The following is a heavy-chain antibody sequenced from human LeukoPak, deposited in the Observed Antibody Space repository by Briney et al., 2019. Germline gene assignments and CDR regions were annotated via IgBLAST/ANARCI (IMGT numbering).Heavy chain of an antibody. Sequence: SETLSLTCTVSGGSISSSSYYWGWIRQPPGKGLEWIGSIYYSGSTYYNPSLKSRVTISVVTSKNQFSLKLSSVTAADTAVYYCATAGYCSSTSCYVESEFDYWGQGTLVTVSS. J-gene: IGHJ4*02. CDR1: GGSISSSSYY. V-gene: IGHV4-39*01. CDR2: IYYSGST. CDR3: ATAGYCSSTSCYVESEFDY. D-gene: IGHD2-2*01.